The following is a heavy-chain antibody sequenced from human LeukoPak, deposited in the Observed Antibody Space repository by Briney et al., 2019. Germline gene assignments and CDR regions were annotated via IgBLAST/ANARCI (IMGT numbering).Heavy chain of an antibody. J-gene: IGHJ5*02. V-gene: IGHV3-23*01. CDR3: AKASVAIPQYCNS. CDR1: GFTFGNYA. Sequence: GGSLRLSCEASGFTFGNYAMNWVRQAPGKGLEWVSTIGGTGSSTYYADSAKGRFTISRDNSKDTLFLQLNSLTAADTAMYFCAKASVAIPQYCNSWGQGTLVTVSS. CDR2: IGGTGSST. D-gene: IGHD2-2*02.